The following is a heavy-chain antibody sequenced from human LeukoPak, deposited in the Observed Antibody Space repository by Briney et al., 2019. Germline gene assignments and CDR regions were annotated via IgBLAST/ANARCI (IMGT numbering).Heavy chain of an antibody. CDR1: GYKFSDYW. D-gene: IGHD1-7*01. V-gene: IGHV5-51*01. J-gene: IGHJ5*02. CDR3: ARFSASSPPKNLFDP. CDR2: IYPDDSET. Sequence: GESLKISCTGSGYKFSDYWIGWMRQMPGRGLEWVGIIYPDDSETKYSPSFQGQVTISADKSINTAYLEWSSLKSSDTAIYYCARFSASSPPKNLFDPWGQGTLITVSS.